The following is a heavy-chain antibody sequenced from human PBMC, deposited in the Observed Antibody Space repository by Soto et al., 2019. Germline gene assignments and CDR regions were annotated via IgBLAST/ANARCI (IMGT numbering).Heavy chain of an antibody. V-gene: IGHV3-23*01. D-gene: IGHD5-12*01. CDR2: ISARGGSL. J-gene: IGHJ4*02. CDR1: GFSFSSYA. Sequence: EVQLLESGGGLVQPGGSLRLSCAASGFSFSSYAMVWVRQAPGKGLEWVSVISARGGSLYFADSVKGPFTISRDKSKNVLSLEMNSLRAEDTSTYCCAKGSIEYSASVDNWGQGTLVVVSS. CDR3: AKGSIEYSASVDN.